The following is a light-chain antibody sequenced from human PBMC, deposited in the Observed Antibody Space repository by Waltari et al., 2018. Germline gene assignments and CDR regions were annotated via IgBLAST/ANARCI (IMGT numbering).Light chain of an antibody. CDR3: TSYAGTSTYLL. CDR1: SSDIGGSYS. J-gene: IGLJ2*01. V-gene: IGLV2-11*01. CDR2: EVT. Sequence: QAALTQPRSVSGSPGQSVTISCTGSSSDIGGSYSVSWYQQHPGRAPKLIIFEVTTRPSGVSDRFSGSKSGNMASLTISGLQAEDEADYYCTSYAGTSTYLLFGGGTRLAVL.